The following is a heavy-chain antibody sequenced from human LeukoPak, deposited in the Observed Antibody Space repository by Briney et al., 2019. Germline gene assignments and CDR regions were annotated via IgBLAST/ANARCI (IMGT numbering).Heavy chain of an antibody. CDR1: GFTFSTYA. Sequence: GGSLRLSCAASGFTFSTYAMTWVRQAPGKGLEWASAITGSGSTTYYADSVKGRFTISRDNSKNTVYVQMNSLRAEDTAVYYCAMDGGYWGQGTLVTVSS. CDR3: AMDGGY. CDR2: ITGSGSTT. V-gene: IGHV3-23*01. D-gene: IGHD2-2*03. J-gene: IGHJ4*02.